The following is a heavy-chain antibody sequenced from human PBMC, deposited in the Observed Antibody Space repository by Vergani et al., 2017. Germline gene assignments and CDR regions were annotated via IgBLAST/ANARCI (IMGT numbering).Heavy chain of an antibody. Sequence: QVQLQEWGAGLLKTSETLSLTCGVSGGSFSDYYWSWIRQAPGMGVEWIGEVNHGGSTNYNPSLKSRVSISVDTWKNQFSLQLTSVTAADSALYFCASIARAPTRRNPPPDYWGQGILVTVSS. J-gene: IGHJ4*02. CDR2: VNHGGST. V-gene: IGHV4-34*01. CDR1: GGSFSDYY. D-gene: IGHD3-16*02. CDR3: ASIARAPTRRNPPPDY.